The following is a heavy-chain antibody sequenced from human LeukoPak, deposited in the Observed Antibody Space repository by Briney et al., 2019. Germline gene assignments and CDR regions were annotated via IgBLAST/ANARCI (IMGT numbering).Heavy chain of an antibody. CDR3: AKGLNSGSLDY. CDR2: ISSSGSTI. J-gene: IGHJ4*02. CDR1: GFTFSSYE. D-gene: IGHD1-26*01. V-gene: IGHV3-48*03. Sequence: GGSLRLSCAASGFTFSSYEMNWVRQAPGKGLEWVSYISSSGSTIYYADSVKGRFTISRDNSKNTLYLQMNSLRAEDTAVYYCAKGLNSGSLDYWGQGTLVTVSS.